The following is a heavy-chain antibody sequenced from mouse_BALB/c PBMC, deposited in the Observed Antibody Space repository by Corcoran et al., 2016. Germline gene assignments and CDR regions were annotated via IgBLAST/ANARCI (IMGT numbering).Heavy chain of an antibody. V-gene: IGHV9-3-1*01. Sequence: QIQLVQSGPELKKPGETVKISCKASGYTFTNYGMNRVKQATGKGLKWMGWINTYTGEPTYADDFKGRFAFSLETSASTAYLQINNLKNEDTATYISAREPNAMDYWGQGTSVTVSS. J-gene: IGHJ4*01. CDR1: GYTFTNYG. CDR3: AREPNAMDY. CDR2: INTYTGEP.